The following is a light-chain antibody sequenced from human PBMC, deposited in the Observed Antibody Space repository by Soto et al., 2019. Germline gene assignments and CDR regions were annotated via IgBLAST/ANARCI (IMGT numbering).Light chain of an antibody. CDR2: EVS. J-gene: IGLJ3*02. CDR3: SSYTSSTTWV. V-gene: IGLV2-14*01. Sequence: QSALTQPASVSGSPGQSITISCTGTSSDFGNYNYVSWYQHHPGKAPKLMIYEVSNRPSGVSNRFSGSKSGNTASLTISGLQSEDEADYYCSSYTSSTTWVFGGGTKVPVL. CDR1: SSDFGNYNY.